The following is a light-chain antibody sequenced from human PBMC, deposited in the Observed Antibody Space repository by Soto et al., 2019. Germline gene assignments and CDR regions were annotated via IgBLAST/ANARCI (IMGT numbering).Light chain of an antibody. CDR1: QSVSSY. CDR2: DAS. Sequence: EIVLTQSPATLSLSPGERATLSCRASQSVSSYLACYQQKPGQAPTLLIYDASNRATSIPARFSGSGSGTDFTLTISSREPEDFAVYYCQQRSNWPPYTFGQGNKLEI. CDR3: QQRSNWPPYT. V-gene: IGKV3-11*01. J-gene: IGKJ2*01.